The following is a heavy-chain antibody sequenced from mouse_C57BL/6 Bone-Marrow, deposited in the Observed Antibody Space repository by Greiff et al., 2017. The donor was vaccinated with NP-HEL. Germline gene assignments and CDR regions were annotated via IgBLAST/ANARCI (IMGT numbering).Heavy chain of an antibody. D-gene: IGHD2-14*01. CDR2: IYPRSGNT. CDR3: ARGTLAY. V-gene: IGHV1-81*01. CDR1: GYTFTSYG. Sequence: QVHVKQSGAELARPGASVKLSCKASGYTFTSYGISWVKQRTGQGLEWIGEIYPRSGNTYYNEKFKGKATLTADKASSTAYMELRSLTSEYSAVYLCARGTLAYWGQGTLVTVSA. J-gene: IGHJ3*01.